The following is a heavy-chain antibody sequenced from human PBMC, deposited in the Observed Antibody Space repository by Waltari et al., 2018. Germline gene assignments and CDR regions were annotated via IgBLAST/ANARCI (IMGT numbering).Heavy chain of an antibody. D-gene: IGHD1-26*01. V-gene: IGHV4-34*01. CDR1: GGSFSVYY. J-gene: IGHJ5*02. CDR2: INGGGST. CDR3: ARADRGPRSGSSATPAWGP. Sequence: QVQLQQWGAGLLKPSETLSLTCAVYGGSFSVYYWSWNRQPPGKGLEWIGEINGGGSTHSNPALTSRVTISQDTSKNHFSLKLSSVTAADTAVYYCARADRGPRSGSSATPAWGPWGQGTLVTVSS.